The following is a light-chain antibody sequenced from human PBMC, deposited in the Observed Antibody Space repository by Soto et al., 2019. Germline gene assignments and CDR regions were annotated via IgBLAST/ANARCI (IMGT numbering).Light chain of an antibody. J-gene: IGKJ5*01. CDR3: QQYGSSHT. Sequence: EIVMTQSPATLSVSPGERATLSCRASQSVSNDLAWYQQRPGQAPRLLIYGASTRATGIPARFSGSGSGTEFTLTISSLLPDDFGVYYCQQYGSSHTFGQGTRLE. CDR1: QSVSND. V-gene: IGKV3-15*01. CDR2: GAS.